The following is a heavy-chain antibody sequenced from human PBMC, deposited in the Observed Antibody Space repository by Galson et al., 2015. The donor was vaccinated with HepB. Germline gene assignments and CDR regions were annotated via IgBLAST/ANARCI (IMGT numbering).Heavy chain of an antibody. CDR3: ARDPTLRITMIVGDWYSDL. CDR2: ISSSSSTI. D-gene: IGHD3-22*01. Sequence: SLRLSCAASGVTFSSYSMNWVRQAPGKGLEWVSYISSSSSTIYYADSVKGRFTISRDNAKNSLYLQMNSLRDEDTAVYYCARDPTLRITMIVGDWYSDLWGRGTLVTVSS. CDR1: GVTFSSYS. J-gene: IGHJ2*01. V-gene: IGHV3-48*02.